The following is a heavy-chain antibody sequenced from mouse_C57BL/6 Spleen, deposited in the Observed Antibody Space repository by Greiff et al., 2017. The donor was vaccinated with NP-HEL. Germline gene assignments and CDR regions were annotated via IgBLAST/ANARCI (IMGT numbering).Heavy chain of an antibody. V-gene: IGHV1-15*01. CDR2: IDPETGGT. J-gene: IGHJ2*01. CDR3: TSDDYDENY. CDR1: GYTFTDYE. D-gene: IGHD2-4*01. Sequence: VQLQESGAELVRPGASVTLSSKASGYTFTDYEMHWVKQTPVHGLEWIGAIDPETGGTAYNQKFKGKAILTADKSSSTAYMKLRSLTSEDSAVYYCTSDDYDENYWGQGTTLTVSS.